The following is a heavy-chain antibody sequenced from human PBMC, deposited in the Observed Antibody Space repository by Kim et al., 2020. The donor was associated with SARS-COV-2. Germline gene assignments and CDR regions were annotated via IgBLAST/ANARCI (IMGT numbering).Heavy chain of an antibody. D-gene: IGHD3-10*01. CDR3: ARDNRESLDY. Sequence: GGSLRLSCVASGYTFSSYEMNWVRQAPGKGLEWVSYISSSGSSIYYADSVKGRFTISRDNAKNSLFLQMNSLRAEDTAVYYCARDNRESLDYWGQGTLVTVSS. J-gene: IGHJ4*02. V-gene: IGHV3-48*03. CDR2: ISSSGSSI. CDR1: GYTFSSYE.